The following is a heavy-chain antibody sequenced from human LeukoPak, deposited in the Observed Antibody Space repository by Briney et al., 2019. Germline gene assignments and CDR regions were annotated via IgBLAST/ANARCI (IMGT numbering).Heavy chain of an antibody. CDR2: ISTYNGNT. J-gene: IGHJ6*02. CDR3: ARDPKWEGWNTEGRVMDV. CDR1: GYTFMKYG. D-gene: IGHD1-26*01. V-gene: IGHV1-18*01. Sequence: ASVKVSCTASGYTFMKYGFSWVRQAPGQGLEWLGCISTYNGNTKYAEKFQGRVTMTTDTSTSTAYMELRSLRSDDTAVYHCARDPKWEGWNTEGRVMDVWGQGTTVTVSS.